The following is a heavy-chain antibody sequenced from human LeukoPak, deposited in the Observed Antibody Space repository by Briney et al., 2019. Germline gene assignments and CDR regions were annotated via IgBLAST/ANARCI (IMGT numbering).Heavy chain of an antibody. Sequence: GGSLRLSCAASGFTFSSYGMHWVRQAPGKGLEWVAVISYDGSNKYYADSVKGRFTISRDNSKNTLYLQMNSLRAEDTAVYYCAKDPSYDSSGYYNYFDYWGQGTLVTVSS. D-gene: IGHD3-22*01. V-gene: IGHV3-30*18. J-gene: IGHJ4*02. CDR1: GFTFSSYG. CDR3: AKDPSYDSSGYYNYFDY. CDR2: ISYDGSNK.